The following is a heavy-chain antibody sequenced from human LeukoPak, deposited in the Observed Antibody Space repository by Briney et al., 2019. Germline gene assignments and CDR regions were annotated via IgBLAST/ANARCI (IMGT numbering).Heavy chain of an antibody. Sequence: SETLSLTCAVYGGSFSGYYWSWIRQPPGKGLEWIGEINHSGSTNYNPSLKSRVTISVDTSKNQFSLKLSSVTAADTAVYYCARGGSTYYDFWSGYRRYYYYGMDVWGQGTTVTVSS. CDR3: ARGGSTYYDFWSGYRRYYYYGMDV. CDR1: GGSFSGYY. V-gene: IGHV4-34*01. CDR2: INHSGST. J-gene: IGHJ6*02. D-gene: IGHD3-3*01.